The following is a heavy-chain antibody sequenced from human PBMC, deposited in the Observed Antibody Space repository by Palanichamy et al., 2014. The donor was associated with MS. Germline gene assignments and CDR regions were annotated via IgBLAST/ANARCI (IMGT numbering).Heavy chain of an antibody. J-gene: IGHJ4*02. Sequence: QLQLQESGSGLVKPSQTLSLTCAVFGGSISSGGYSWTWIRQPPGKGLVWIGYIYHSGNTYYNPSLKSRVTISLDRSKNLFSLSLKSLSAADTAVYYCARGRGDYYDSTGDFDFWGQGTLVTVSS. CDR3: ARGRGDYYDSTGDFDF. CDR2: IYHSGNT. V-gene: IGHV4-30-2*01. D-gene: IGHD3-22*01. CDR1: GGSISSGGYS.